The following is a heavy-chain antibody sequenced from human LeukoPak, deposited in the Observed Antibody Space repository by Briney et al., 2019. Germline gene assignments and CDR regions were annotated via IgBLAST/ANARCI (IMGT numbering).Heavy chain of an antibody. Sequence: GGSLRLSCAASGFTFSDYYMSWIRQAPGKGLEWVSYISSSGSTIYYAGSVKGRFTISGDNAKNSLYLQMNSLRAEDTAVYYCASSVVPAAACDYWGQGTLVTVSS. CDR1: GFTFSDYY. V-gene: IGHV3-11*04. CDR2: ISSSGSTI. CDR3: ASSVVPAAACDY. J-gene: IGHJ4*02. D-gene: IGHD2-2*01.